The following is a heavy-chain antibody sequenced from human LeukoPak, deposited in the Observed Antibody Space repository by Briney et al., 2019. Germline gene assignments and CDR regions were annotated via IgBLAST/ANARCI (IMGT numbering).Heavy chain of an antibody. CDR3: AKAFGGGKILEWLLSDYYYYYMDV. J-gene: IGHJ6*03. CDR1: GFTFSSYA. Sequence: PGGSLRLSCAASGFTFSSYAMSWVRQAPGKGLEWVSAISGSGGSTYYADSVKGRFTISRDNSKNTLYLQMNSLRAEDTAVYYCAKAFGGGKILEWLLSDYYYYYMDVWGKGTTDTVSS. CDR2: ISGSGGST. V-gene: IGHV3-23*01. D-gene: IGHD3-3*01.